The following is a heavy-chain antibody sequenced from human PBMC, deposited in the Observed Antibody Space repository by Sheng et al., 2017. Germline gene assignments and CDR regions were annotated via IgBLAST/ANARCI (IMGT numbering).Heavy chain of an antibody. D-gene: IGHD6-13*01. CDR2: INHSGST. CDR1: GGSFSGYY. J-gene: IGHJ4*02. V-gene: IGHV4-34*01. CDR3: ARVASAAGWSYYFDY. Sequence: QVQLQQWGAGLVEAFGDPCPLTXAVYGGSFSGYYWSWIRQPPGKGLEWIGEINHSGSTNYNPSLQESSTISVDTSKNQFSLKLSSVTAADTAVYYCARVASAAGWSYYFDYWGQGTLVTVSS.